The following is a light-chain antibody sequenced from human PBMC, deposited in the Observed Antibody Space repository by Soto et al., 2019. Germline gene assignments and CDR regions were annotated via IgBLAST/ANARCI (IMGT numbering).Light chain of an antibody. CDR3: AAWDDSLNGCV. J-gene: IGLJ1*01. Sequence: QSVLTQPPSVSEAPRRRVTISCSGSSSNIGNNAVNWYQQLPGKAPKLLIYYDDLLPSGVSDRFSASKSGTSASLAISGLXSEDEADYHCAAWDDSLNGCVFGTGTKVT. CDR1: SSNIGNNA. V-gene: IGLV1-36*01. CDR2: YDD.